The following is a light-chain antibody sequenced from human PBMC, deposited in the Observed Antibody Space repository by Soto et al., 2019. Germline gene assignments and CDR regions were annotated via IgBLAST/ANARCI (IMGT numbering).Light chain of an antibody. J-gene: IGKJ2*01. CDR1: QTVTSGS. CDR3: HQYGSSPGT. Sequence: EIVLTQSPGTLSLSPGERATLSCRASQTVTSGSLAWYQHKPGQAPRLLIYDASSRPTDIPDRFSGTGSGTVFTLTISRLEPEDFAVYYCHQYGSSPGTFGQATKLEIK. V-gene: IGKV3-20*01. CDR2: DAS.